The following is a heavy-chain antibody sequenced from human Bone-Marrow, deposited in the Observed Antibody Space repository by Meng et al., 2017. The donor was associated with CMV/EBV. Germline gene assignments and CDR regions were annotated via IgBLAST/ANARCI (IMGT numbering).Heavy chain of an antibody. CDR1: GASVSRGNYY. CDR3: ASGAAAVRYNYYYYAMDV. Sequence: SETLSLTCTVSGASVSRGNYYWSWSRQPPGKGLEWIGYIYYSGRTDYNPSLKSRVTISLDTSKNQFSLKLSSVTAADTAVYYCASGAAAVRYNYYYYAMDVWGQGITVTVSS. D-gene: IGHD2-2*01. CDR2: IYYSGRT. V-gene: IGHV4-61*01. J-gene: IGHJ6*02.